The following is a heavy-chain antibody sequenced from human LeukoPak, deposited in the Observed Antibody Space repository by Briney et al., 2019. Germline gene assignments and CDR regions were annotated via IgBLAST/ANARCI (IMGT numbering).Heavy chain of an antibody. CDR2: INHSGST. V-gene: IGHV4-34*01. D-gene: IGHD2-2*02. J-gene: IGHJ3*02. CDR3: ARRMRYCSSTSCFTRYAFDI. CDR1: GGSFSDYF. Sequence: PSETLSLTCAVYGGSFSDYFWSWIRQPPGKGLEWIGEINHSGSTNYNPSLKSRVTISVDTSKNQFSLKLSSVTAADTAVYYCARRMRYCSSTSCFTRYAFDIWGQGTMVTVSS.